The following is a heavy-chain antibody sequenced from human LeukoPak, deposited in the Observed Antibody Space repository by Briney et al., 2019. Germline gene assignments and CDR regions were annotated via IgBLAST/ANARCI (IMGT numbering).Heavy chain of an antibody. CDR3: ARNYDFWSGYLDY. Sequence: SETLSLTCTVSGGSISSYYWSWIRQPPGKGLEWIGYIYYSGSTNYNPSLKSRVTISVDTSKNQFSLKLTSVTAADTAVYYCARNYDFWSGYLDYWGQGTLVTVSS. V-gene: IGHV4-59*01. J-gene: IGHJ4*02. D-gene: IGHD3-3*01. CDR2: IYYSGST. CDR1: GGSISSYY.